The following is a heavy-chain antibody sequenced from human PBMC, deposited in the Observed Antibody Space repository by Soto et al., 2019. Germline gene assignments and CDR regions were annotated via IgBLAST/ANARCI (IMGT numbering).Heavy chain of an antibody. J-gene: IGHJ6*02. Sequence: GGSLRLSCAASGFTFSSYAMSWVRQAPGKGLEWVSTIGGSGGRTYYADSVKGRFTISRDNSKNTLYLKLNSLRAEDTAEYYCAKEYSGSYYYYYGMDVWGQWPTVTVYS. CDR1: GFTFSSYA. V-gene: IGHV3-23*01. CDR2: IGGSGGRT. CDR3: AKEYSGSYYYYYGMDV. D-gene: IGHD1-26*01.